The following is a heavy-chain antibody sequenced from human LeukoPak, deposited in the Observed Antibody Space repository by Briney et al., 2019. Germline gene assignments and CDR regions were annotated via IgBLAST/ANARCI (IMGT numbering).Heavy chain of an antibody. CDR3: AKPRARDCSGGRCSHDAFDI. CDR1: GFTFSSYA. CDR2: ISYDGSNK. Sequence: PGRSLRLSCAASGFTFSSYAMHWVRQAPGKGLEWVAVISYDGSNKYYADSVKGRFTISRDNSKNTLYLQMNSLRAEDTAVYYCAKPRARDCSGGRCSHDAFDIWGQGTMVTVSS. V-gene: IGHV3-30-3*02. J-gene: IGHJ3*02. D-gene: IGHD2-15*01.